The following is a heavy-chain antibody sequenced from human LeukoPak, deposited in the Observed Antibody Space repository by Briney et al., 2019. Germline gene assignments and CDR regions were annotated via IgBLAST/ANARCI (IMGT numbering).Heavy chain of an antibody. V-gene: IGHV3-21*01. CDR1: GFTFSSYS. Sequence: PGGSLRLSCAASGFTFSSYSMNWVRQAPGKGLEWVSSISSSSSYIYYADSVKGRFTISRDNAKSSLYLQMNSLRAEDTAVYYCAREMNIGDYYDSGGYSYWGQGTLVTVSS. D-gene: IGHD3-22*01. CDR3: AREMNIGDYYDSGGYSY. J-gene: IGHJ4*02. CDR2: ISSSSSYI.